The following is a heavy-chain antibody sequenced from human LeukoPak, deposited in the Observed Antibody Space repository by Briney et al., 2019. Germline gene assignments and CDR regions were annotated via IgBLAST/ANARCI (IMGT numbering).Heavy chain of an antibody. CDR1: GGSVSSGSYY. V-gene: IGHV4-61*01. CDR3: GREGIAAAGITY. Sequence: TSETLSLTCTVSGGSVSSGSYYWSWIRQPPGKGLEWIGYIYYSGSTNYNPSLKSRVTISVDTSKNQFSLKLSSVTAADTAVYYCGREGIAAAGITYWGRGTLVTVSS. J-gene: IGHJ4*02. CDR2: IYYSGST. D-gene: IGHD6-13*01.